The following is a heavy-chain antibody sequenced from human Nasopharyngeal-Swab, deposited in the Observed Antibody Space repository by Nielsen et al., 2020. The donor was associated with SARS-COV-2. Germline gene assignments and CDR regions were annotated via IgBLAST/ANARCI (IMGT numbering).Heavy chain of an antibody. Sequence: SVKVSCKASGGTFSSYAISRVRQAPGQGLEWMGGIIPIFGTANYAQKFQGRVTITADESTGTAYMELSSLRSEDTAVYYCARCTYYYDSSALYYYGMDVWGQGTTVTVSS. CDR1: GGTFSSYA. J-gene: IGHJ6*02. CDR2: IIPIFGTA. D-gene: IGHD3-22*01. V-gene: IGHV1-69*13. CDR3: ARCTYYYDSSALYYYGMDV.